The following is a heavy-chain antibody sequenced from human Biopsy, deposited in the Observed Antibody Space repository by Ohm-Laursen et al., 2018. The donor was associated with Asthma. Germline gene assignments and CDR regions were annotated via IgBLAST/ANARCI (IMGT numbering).Heavy chain of an antibody. D-gene: IGHD6-19*01. CDR3: ARASVAASSNWFDP. V-gene: IGHV4-30-4*01. Sequence: TLSLTCPVSGASIKTDDHYRSWLRQPPGKGLEWFGFIHYSGSTSYNPSLKGGVTISVDTSKNQFSLKLSSVTAADAAVYYCARASVAASSNWFDPWGQGTLVTVSS. J-gene: IGHJ5*02. CDR1: GASIKTDDHY. CDR2: IHYSGST.